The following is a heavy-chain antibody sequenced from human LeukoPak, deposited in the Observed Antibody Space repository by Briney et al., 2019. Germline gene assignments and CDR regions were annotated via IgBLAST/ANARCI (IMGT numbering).Heavy chain of an antibody. D-gene: IGHD5-18*01. CDR3: AREVVGRVDTAMVLDY. CDR1: GFTFSSYA. Sequence: PGRSLRLSCAASGFTFSSYAMHWGRQAPGKGLEWVAVISYDGSNKNYADSVKCRFTISRDNSKNPLYLQMNSVRAEDTAAYYCAREVVGRVDTAMVLDYWGQGTLVTVSS. CDR2: ISYDGSNK. J-gene: IGHJ4*02. V-gene: IGHV3-30-3*01.